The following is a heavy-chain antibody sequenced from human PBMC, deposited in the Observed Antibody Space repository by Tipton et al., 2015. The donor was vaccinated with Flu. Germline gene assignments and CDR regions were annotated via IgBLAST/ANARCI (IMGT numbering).Heavy chain of an antibody. J-gene: IGHJ4*02. CDR2: ISDSGGYT. CDR3: ARRLVED. Sequence: SLRLSCAASGFTFNTFSMNWVRQAPGKGLEWVSTISDSGGYTYSADSVKGRFTISRDNAKNSLFLQMNNLRPEDTAVYYCARRLVEDWGQGTQVTVSS. CDR1: GFTFNTFS. V-gene: IGHV3-21*01.